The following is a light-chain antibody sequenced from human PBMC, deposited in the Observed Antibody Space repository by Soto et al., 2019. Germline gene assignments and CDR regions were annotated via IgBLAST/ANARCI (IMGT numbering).Light chain of an antibody. CDR1: PNDIGTYDY. Sequence: HSVLPQPTSVSGSPGQSITISGPGNPNDIGTYDYVSWYQQHPGRAPRLLIHGVTTRPSGISGRFSASKSGLTASLTISGLQPEDEADYYCSSFTSNRIYVFGPGTKVTVL. J-gene: IGLJ1*01. CDR2: GVT. CDR3: SSFTSNRIYV. V-gene: IGLV2-14*03.